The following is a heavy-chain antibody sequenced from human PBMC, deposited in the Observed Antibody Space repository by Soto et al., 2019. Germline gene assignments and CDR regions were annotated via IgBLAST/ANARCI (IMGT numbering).Heavy chain of an antibody. CDR1: GFTFSSYA. CDR3: AKDPGGPRLWFAEFYKAYFDY. D-gene: IGHD3-10*01. CDR2: ISYDGSNK. Sequence: PGGSLRLSCAASGFTFSSYAMHWVRQAPGKGLEWVAVISYDGSNKYYADSVKGRFTISRDDSKNKLYLQMHSLRAEATAVVYYAKDPGGPRLWFAEFYKAYFDYWGQGTLVTVSS. V-gene: IGHV3-30-3*01. J-gene: IGHJ4*02.